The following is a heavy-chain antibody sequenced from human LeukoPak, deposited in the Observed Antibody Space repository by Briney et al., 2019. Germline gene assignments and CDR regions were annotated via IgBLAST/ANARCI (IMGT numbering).Heavy chain of an antibody. CDR1: GGTFSSDT. D-gene: IGHD3-22*01. CDR3: AGAAYYYGSSGYPTDAFDI. J-gene: IGHJ3*02. CDR2: IIPILDIS. V-gene: IGHV1-69*02. Sequence: SVKVSCKSSGGTFSSDTITWVRQAPGQGLEWMGRIIPILDISNYAQKFQGRVTIIADKSTVTACMELSSLRSGDTAMYYCAGAAYYYGSSGYPTDAFDIWGQGTMVTVSS.